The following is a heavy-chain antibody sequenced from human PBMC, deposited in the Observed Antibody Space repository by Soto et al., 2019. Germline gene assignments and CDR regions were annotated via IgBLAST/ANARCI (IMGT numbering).Heavy chain of an antibody. CDR3: ARGAFCGGAPGCRDMDV. V-gene: IGHV1-18*01. Sequence: QIQLVQSGGEVKKPGASVKVSCKSSGYTFISHSITWVRQAPGQGLEWMGRISAYNGNTNYAQKLQGRVTMTTDTSTNTAYMELRSLRSDDTAVYYWARGAFCGGAPGCRDMDVWGQGTTGTVSS. CDR1: GYTFISHS. CDR2: ISAYNGNT. J-gene: IGHJ6*02. D-gene: IGHD2-21*01.